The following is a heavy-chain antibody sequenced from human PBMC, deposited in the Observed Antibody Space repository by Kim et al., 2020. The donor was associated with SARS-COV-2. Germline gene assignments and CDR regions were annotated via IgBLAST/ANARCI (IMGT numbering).Heavy chain of an antibody. Sequence: SETLSLTCTVSGGSISSSGYYWGWIRQPPGKGLEWIGSIYYSGSTSYYPSLKSRVTISADTSKNKISMKLSSVTATDTAVYYCATGVYYGSGSFRDFWG. CDR3: ATGVYYGSGSFRDF. CDR2: IYYSGST. J-gene: IGHJ4*01. D-gene: IGHD3-10*01. CDR1: GGSISSSGYY. V-gene: IGHV4-39*01.